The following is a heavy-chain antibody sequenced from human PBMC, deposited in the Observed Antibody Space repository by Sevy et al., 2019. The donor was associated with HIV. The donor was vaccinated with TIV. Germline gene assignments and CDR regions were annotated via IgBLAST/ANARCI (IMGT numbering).Heavy chain of an antibody. CDR3: AKDITMIVVADVHFDY. CDR1: GFTFDDYA. CDR2: ISWNSGRV. Sequence: GGSLRLSCAASGFTFDDYAMHWVRQTPGRGLEWVSGISWNSGRVGYADSVKGRFTISRDNAKNSLYLQMNSLRVEDTALYFCAKDITMIVVADVHFDYWGQGTLLTVSS. V-gene: IGHV3-9*01. D-gene: IGHD3-22*01. J-gene: IGHJ4*02.